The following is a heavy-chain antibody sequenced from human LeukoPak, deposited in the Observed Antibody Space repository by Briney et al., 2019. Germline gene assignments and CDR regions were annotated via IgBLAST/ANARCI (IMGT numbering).Heavy chain of an antibody. V-gene: IGHV3-33*08. CDR3: ARDHLRYCSGGSCFPGLVY. J-gene: IGHJ4*02. CDR2: IWYDGSNK. Sequence: PGGSLRLSCAVSGFTFSSYGMHWVRQAPGNGLEWAAVIWYDGSNKYYAESVKGRFTISRDNSKNTLYLQMNSLRAEDTAVYYCARDHLRYCSGGSCFPGLVYWGQGTLVTVSS. CDR1: GFTFSSYG. D-gene: IGHD2-15*01.